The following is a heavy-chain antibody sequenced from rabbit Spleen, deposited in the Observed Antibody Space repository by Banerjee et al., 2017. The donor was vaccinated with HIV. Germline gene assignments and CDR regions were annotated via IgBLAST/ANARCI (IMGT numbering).Heavy chain of an antibody. CDR1: GVSFSDKD. V-gene: IGHV1S47*01. Sequence: EQLEESGGGLVKPEGSLTLTCKASGVSFSDKDVMCWVRQAPGKGLEWIGYIDPVFGITYYANWVNGRFSISRENAQNTVFLQMTSLTAADTATYFCARAIVPWLGLTRLDLWGPGTLV. D-gene: IGHD4-1*01. CDR2: IDPVFGIT. CDR3: ARAIVPWLGLTRLDL. J-gene: IGHJ3*01.